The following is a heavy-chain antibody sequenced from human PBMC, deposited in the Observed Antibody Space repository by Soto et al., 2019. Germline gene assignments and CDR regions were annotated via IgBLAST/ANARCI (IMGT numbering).Heavy chain of an antibody. V-gene: IGHV3-30-3*01. D-gene: IGHD1-26*01. CDR1: GFTFSSYA. J-gene: IGHJ3*02. CDR2: ISYDGSNI. Sequence: QVQLVESGGGVVQPGRSLRLSCAASGFTFSSYAMHWVRQAPGKGLEWVAVISYDGSNIYYADSLKGRFTISRDNSKNTLYLQMNSLRAEDTAAHYCARDPRATGAGAFDIWGLGTMVTVSS. CDR3: ARDPRATGAGAFDI.